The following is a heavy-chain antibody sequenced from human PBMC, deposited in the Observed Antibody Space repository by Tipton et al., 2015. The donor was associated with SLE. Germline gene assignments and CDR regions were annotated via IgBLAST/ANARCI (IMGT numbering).Heavy chain of an antibody. D-gene: IGHD3-22*01. Sequence: TLSLTCAVSGYSISSGYYWGWIRQPPGKGLEWIGSIYHSGSTYYNPSLKSRVTISVDTSKNQFSLKLSSVTAADTAVYYCATGGGYYKFDYWGQGTLVTVSS. J-gene: IGHJ4*02. CDR1: GYSISSGYY. CDR3: ATGGGYYKFDY. V-gene: IGHV4-38-2*01. CDR2: IYHSGST.